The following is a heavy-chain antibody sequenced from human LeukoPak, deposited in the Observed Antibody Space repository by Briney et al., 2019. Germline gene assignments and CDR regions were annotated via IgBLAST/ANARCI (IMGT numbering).Heavy chain of an antibody. Sequence: PGGSLRLSCAASGFTFSSYSMNWVRQAPGKGLEWVSSISSSSSYIYYADSVKGRFTISRDNAKNSLYLQMNSLRAEDTAVYYCARDHSGYVGTYYFDYWGQGTLVTVSS. CDR3: ARDHSGYVGTYYFDY. CDR2: ISSSSSYI. D-gene: IGHD5-12*01. CDR1: GFTFSSYS. J-gene: IGHJ4*02. V-gene: IGHV3-21*01.